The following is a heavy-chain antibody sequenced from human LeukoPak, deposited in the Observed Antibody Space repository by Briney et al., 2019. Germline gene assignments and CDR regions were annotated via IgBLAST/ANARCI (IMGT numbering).Heavy chain of an antibody. J-gene: IGHJ5*02. Sequence: SETLSLTCTVSGGSISSYYWSWIRQPPGKGLEWIGYIYYSGSTNYNPSLKSRVTISVETSKNQFSLKLSSVTAADTAVYYCARVKGNYDILTGYRKLDWFDPWGQGILVTVSS. V-gene: IGHV4-59*01. CDR1: GGSISSYY. CDR3: ARVKGNYDILTGYRKLDWFDP. D-gene: IGHD3-9*01. CDR2: IYYSGST.